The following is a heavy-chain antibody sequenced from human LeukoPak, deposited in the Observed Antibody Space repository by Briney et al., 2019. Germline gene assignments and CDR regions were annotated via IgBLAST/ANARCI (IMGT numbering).Heavy chain of an antibody. CDR1: GFTFSSYA. Sequence: GGSPRLSCSTPGFTFSSYAMHRVRQAPAKGLEREPAISYDGSNKDYADSVKGRFTISRDNSKNTLYLQMNSLRAEDTAVYCCARGEGGRFDYWGQGTLVTVSS. J-gene: IGHJ4*02. V-gene: IGHV3-30*04. D-gene: IGHD1-26*01. CDR3: ARGEGGRFDY. CDR2: ISYDGSNK.